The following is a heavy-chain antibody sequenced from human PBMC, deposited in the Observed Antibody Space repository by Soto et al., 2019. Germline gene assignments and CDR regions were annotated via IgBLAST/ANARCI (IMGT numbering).Heavy chain of an antibody. J-gene: IGHJ5*02. Sequence: GASVKVSCKASGYTFTSYAMHWVRQAPGQRLEWMGWINAGNGNTKYSQKFQGRVTITRGTSASTAYMELSSLRSEDTAVYYCARDLRGSRGVLWFDPWGQGTLVTVSS. D-gene: IGHD3-10*01. CDR1: GYTFTSYA. CDR3: ARDLRGSRGVLWFDP. V-gene: IGHV1-3*01. CDR2: INAGNGNT.